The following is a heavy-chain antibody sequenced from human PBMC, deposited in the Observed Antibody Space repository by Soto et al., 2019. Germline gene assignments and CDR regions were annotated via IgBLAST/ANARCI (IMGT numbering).Heavy chain of an antibody. V-gene: IGHV3-23*01. CDR2: ISSGGVNT. Sequence: EVQLLESGGDLVQPGGSLRVSCAASGFTFSNYAMTWVRQAPGKGLEWVSAISSGGVNTYYADSVKGRFTISRDNSKNTLYLQMNSLRAEDTAKYSWAKVGPYCYDNSLPDDYGGQGTMVTVSS. J-gene: IGHJ4*02. CDR1: GFTFSNYA. D-gene: IGHD3-22*01. CDR3: AKVGPYCYDNSLPDDY.